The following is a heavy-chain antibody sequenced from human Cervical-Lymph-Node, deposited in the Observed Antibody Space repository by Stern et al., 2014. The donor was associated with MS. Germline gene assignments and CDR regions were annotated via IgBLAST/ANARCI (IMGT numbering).Heavy chain of an antibody. V-gene: IGHV4-39*01. J-gene: IGHJ4*02. D-gene: IGHD3-22*01. CDR3: ARHYYDSSGYYPYYFDY. CDR2: IYYSGST. Sequence: QVQLQESGPGLVKPSETLSLTCTVSGGSISSSSYYWGWIRQPPGKGLEWIGSIYYSGSTYYNPSLKSRVTISVATSKNHFSLKLSSVTAADTAVYYCARHYYDSSGYYPYYFDYWGQGTLVTVSS. CDR1: GGSISSSSYY.